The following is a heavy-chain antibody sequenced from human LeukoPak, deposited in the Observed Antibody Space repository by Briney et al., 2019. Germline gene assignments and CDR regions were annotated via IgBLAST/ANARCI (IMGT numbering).Heavy chain of an antibody. J-gene: IGHJ4*02. CDR2: IYYSGST. CDR1: GGSISSYY. D-gene: IGHD1-26*01. CDR3: ATGRRSYFI. Sequence: KASETLSLTCTVSGGSISSYYWSWIRQPPGKGLEWIGYIYYSGSTNYNPSLKSRVTISVDTSKNQFSLKLSSVTTADTAVYYCATGRRSYFIWGQGTLVTVSS. V-gene: IGHV4-59*12.